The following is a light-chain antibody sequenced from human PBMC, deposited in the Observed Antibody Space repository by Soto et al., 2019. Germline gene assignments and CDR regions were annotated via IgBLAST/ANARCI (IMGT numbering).Light chain of an antibody. CDR3: HQYGASPRT. J-gene: IGKJ1*01. CDR1: QSVSSNY. V-gene: IGKV3-20*01. CDR2: GVS. Sequence: EIVLTQSPGTLSLSPGERATLFCRASQSVSSNYLNWFQQKPGQAPRLLIYGVSSRATGIPDRFSGSGAGTDFTLPISRLEPEDFAVYYCHQYGASPRTFGQGTKVEIK.